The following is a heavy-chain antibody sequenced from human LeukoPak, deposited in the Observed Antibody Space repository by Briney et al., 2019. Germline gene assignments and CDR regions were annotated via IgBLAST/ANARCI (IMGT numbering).Heavy chain of an antibody. CDR1: GGSISSYY. D-gene: IGHD5-12*01. V-gene: IGHV4-59*04. CDR3: AREDIVATIPA. J-gene: IGHJ4*02. CDR2: IYHSGST. Sequence: SETLSLTCTVSGGSISSYYWSWIRQPPGKGLEWIGYIYHSGSTYYNPSLKSRVTISVDRSKNQFSLKLSSVTAADTAVYYCAREDIVATIPAWGQGTLVTVSS.